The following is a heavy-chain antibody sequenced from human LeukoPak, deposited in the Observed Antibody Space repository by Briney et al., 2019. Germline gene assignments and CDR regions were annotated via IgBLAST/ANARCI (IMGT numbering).Heavy chain of an antibody. CDR3: SRENGAFSPFGC. J-gene: IGHJ4*02. Sequence: SETLSLTCAVYGGSFSGYYWSWIRQPPGKGLEWIGEINHSGSTNYNPSLESRVTVSLDKSKNQLSLNLTSVTAADTAVYYCSRENGAFSPFGCWGQGTLVTVLS. CDR1: GGSFSGYY. V-gene: IGHV4-34*01. D-gene: IGHD2-8*01. CDR2: INHSGST.